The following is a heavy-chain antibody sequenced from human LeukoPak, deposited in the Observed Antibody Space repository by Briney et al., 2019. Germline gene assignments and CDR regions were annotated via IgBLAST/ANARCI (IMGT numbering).Heavy chain of an antibody. CDR3: ARDALRFLEWSVNFDY. V-gene: IGHV1-2*02. Sequence: GASVKVSCKAYGYTFTGYYMHWVRQAPGRGLEWMGWINPNSGGTNYAQKFQGRVTMTRVTSISTAYMELSRLRSDDTAVDYGARDALRFLEWSVNFDYWGQGTLVTVSS. J-gene: IGHJ4*02. D-gene: IGHD3-3*01. CDR2: INPNSGGT. CDR1: GYTFTGYY.